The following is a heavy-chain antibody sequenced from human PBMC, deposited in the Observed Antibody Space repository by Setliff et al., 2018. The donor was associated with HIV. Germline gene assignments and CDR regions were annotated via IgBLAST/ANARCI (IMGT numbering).Heavy chain of an antibody. CDR1: GFTFTTHA. J-gene: IGHJ4*02. CDR3: ARQAHPRGYYGSASVFEN. Sequence: HPGGSLRLSCAASGFTFTTHAMSWVRQPPGKGLEWVSAMSGDGADTAYADSLQGRFIMSRDNSRNTVFLQMGNLRVEDTAVYFCARQAHPRGYYGSASVFENWGQGALVTVSS. V-gene: IGHV3-23*01. D-gene: IGHD3-10*01. CDR2: MSGDGADT.